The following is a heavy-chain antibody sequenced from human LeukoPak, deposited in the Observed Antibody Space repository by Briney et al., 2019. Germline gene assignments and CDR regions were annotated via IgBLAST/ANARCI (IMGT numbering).Heavy chain of an antibody. Sequence: PGGSLRLSCAASGFAASGFTFSTFGMHCVRQAPGKGLEWVPFIQYDGSNKYYADSVKGRFTISRDNAKTSLYLQMNSLRAEDMALYYCAKGPDYDILTPIDYWGQGTLVTVSS. J-gene: IGHJ4*02. CDR1: GFTFSTFG. CDR3: AKGPDYDILTPIDY. CDR2: IQYDGSNK. V-gene: IGHV3-30*02. D-gene: IGHD3-9*01.